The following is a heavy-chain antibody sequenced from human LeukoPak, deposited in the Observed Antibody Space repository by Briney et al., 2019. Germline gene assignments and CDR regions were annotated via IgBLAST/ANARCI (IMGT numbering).Heavy chain of an antibody. V-gene: IGHV4-34*09. CDR1: GGSFSGYY. Sequence: SETLSLTCAVYGGSFSGYYWSWIRQPPGKGLEWIGYIYYSGSTYYNPSLKSRVTISVDTSKNQFSLKLSSVTAADTAVYYCARVSYYDSSGYYIDYWGQGTLVTVSS. CDR2: IYYSGST. CDR3: ARVSYYDSSGYYIDY. J-gene: IGHJ4*02. D-gene: IGHD3-22*01.